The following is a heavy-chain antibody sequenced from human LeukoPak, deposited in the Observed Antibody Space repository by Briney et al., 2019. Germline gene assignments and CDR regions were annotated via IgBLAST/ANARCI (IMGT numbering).Heavy chain of an antibody. CDR1: GFTFDDYA. J-gene: IGHJ6*02. CDR2: ITGDGSST. Sequence: GGPLRLSCAASGFTFDDYAMYWVRQAPGKGLEWVSLITGDGSSTYYADSVKGRFTISRDNSKNSLFLQMNSLRSEDTAVYYCAKSRSVGGTTAMDVWGQGTTVTVSS. V-gene: IGHV3-43*02. D-gene: IGHD1-26*01. CDR3: AKSRSVGGTTAMDV.